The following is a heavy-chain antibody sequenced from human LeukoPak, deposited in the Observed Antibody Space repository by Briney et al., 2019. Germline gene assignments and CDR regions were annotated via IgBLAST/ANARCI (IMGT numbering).Heavy chain of an antibody. D-gene: IGHD2-8*01. Sequence: KPSETLSLTCTVSGGSVSSGSYYWSWIRQPPGKGLEWIGYIYCSGSTNYNPPLKSRVTISVDTSKHQFSLKLSSVTAADTAVYYCARQGDCTNGVRYAPIGYWGQGTLVTVSS. CDR2: IYCSGST. CDR3: ARQGDCTNGVRYAPIGY. CDR1: GGSVSSGSYY. V-gene: IGHV4-61*01. J-gene: IGHJ4*02.